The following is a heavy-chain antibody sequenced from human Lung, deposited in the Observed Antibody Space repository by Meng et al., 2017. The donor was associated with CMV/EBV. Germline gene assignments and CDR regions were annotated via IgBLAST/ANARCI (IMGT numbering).Heavy chain of an antibody. V-gene: IGHV3-43D*03. CDR2: ISWDGGST. J-gene: IGHJ4*02. D-gene: IGHD6-13*01. CDR3: VKDLTRAGLYYFDY. CDR1: GFTFDDYA. Sequence: GGSLRLXCAASGFTFDDYAMHWVRQAPGKGLEWVSLISWDGGSTYYADSVKGRFTISRDNSKNSLYMQMNSLRAEDTALYYCVKDLTRAGLYYFDYWGQGTLVTVPS.